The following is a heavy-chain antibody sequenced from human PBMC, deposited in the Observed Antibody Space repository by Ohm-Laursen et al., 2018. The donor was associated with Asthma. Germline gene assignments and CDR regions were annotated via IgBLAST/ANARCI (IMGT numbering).Heavy chain of an antibody. D-gene: IGHD6-13*01. CDR3: ASSMYSSSWYKDY. CDR1: GYSFTSDW. Sequence: GESLRISCKGSGYSFTSDWISWVRQMPGKGLEWMGRIDPSDSYTNYSPSFQGHVTISADKSISTAYLQWSSLKASDTAMYYCASSMYSSSWYKDYWGQGTLVTVSS. CDR2: IDPSDSYT. J-gene: IGHJ4*02. V-gene: IGHV5-10-1*01.